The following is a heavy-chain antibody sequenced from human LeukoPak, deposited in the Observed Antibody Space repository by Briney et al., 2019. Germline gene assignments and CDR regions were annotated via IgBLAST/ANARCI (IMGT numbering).Heavy chain of an antibody. J-gene: IGHJ3*02. Sequence: SQTLSLTCTVSGGSINSGGYYWSWIRQHPGKGLEWIGYIYYSGSTYYNPSLKSRVTISVDTSKNQFSLKLSSVTAADTAVYYCARGAPDAFDIWGQGTMVTVSS. V-gene: IGHV4-31*03. CDR3: ARGAPDAFDI. CDR1: GGSINSGGYY. CDR2: IYYSGST.